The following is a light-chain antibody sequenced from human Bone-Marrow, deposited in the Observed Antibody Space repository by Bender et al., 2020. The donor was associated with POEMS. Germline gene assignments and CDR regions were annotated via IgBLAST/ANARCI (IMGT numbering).Light chain of an antibody. CDR3: SSWDDSLSGWV. Sequence: QSVLTQPPSASGTPGQRITISCSGSISNIGPNYVYWYQHLPGTAPKLLIYNNNQRPSGVPARFSGSKSGTSASLAISDIQSEDEGDYYCSSWDDSLSGWVFGGGTKLTVL. CDR2: NNN. J-gene: IGLJ3*02. V-gene: IGLV1-47*02. CDR1: ISNIGPNY.